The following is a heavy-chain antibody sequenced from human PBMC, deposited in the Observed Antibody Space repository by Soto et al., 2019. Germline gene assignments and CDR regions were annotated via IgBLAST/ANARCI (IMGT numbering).Heavy chain of an antibody. CDR3: AKTRDEAGRLFQNFHYGMDL. Sequence: QVQLVESGGGVVQPGKSLRLSCVDSGLTFSTYGMHGVRQAPGKGLAWVAVISHDGIEKEYADSVKGRFTISRDNAKKTLNLQMNSMSGADTAIYYCAKTRDEAGRLFQNFHYGMDLWGQGTTVTDSS. D-gene: IGHD1-1*01. CDR1: GLTFSTYG. J-gene: IGHJ6*02. CDR2: ISHDGIEK. V-gene: IGHV3-30*18.